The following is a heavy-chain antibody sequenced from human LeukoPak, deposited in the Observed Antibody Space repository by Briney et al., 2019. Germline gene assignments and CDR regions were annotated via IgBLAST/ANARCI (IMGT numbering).Heavy chain of an antibody. CDR3: ASEDSGSYESPDY. J-gene: IGHJ4*02. V-gene: IGHV1-69*13. D-gene: IGHD1-26*01. CDR2: IIPIFGSA. CDR1: GGIFSSST. Sequence: GASVKVSCKTSGGIFSSSTISWVRQAPGQGLEWMGGIIPIFGSANYAQKFQGRVTITADETTSTAYMELNSLRSEDTAVYYCASEDSGSYESPDYWGQGTLVTVSS.